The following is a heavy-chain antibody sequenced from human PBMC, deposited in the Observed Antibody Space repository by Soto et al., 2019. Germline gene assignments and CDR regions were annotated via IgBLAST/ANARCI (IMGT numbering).Heavy chain of an antibody. D-gene: IGHD3-3*01. J-gene: IGHJ4*02. CDR3: ARGQDDFWSGYYTFDY. V-gene: IGHV3-33*01. Sequence: GGSLRLSCAASGFTFSSYGMHWVRQAPGKGLEWVAVIWYDGSNKYYADSVKGRFTISRDNSKNTLYLQMNSLRAEDTAVYYCARGQDDFWSGYYTFDYWGQGTLVTVSS. CDR2: IWYDGSNK. CDR1: GFTFSSYG.